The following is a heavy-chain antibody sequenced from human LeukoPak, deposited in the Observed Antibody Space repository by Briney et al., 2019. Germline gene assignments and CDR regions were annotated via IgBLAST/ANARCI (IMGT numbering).Heavy chain of an antibody. Sequence: GGSLRLSCAASGFTVSSNYMSWVRQAPGKGLEWVSAISGSGGSTYYADSVKGRFTISRDNSKNTLYLQMNSLRAEDTAVYYCARQAVAGESNFDYWGQGTLVTVSS. CDR3: ARQAVAGESNFDY. CDR2: ISGSGGST. J-gene: IGHJ4*02. V-gene: IGHV3-23*01. CDR1: GFTVSSNY. D-gene: IGHD6-19*01.